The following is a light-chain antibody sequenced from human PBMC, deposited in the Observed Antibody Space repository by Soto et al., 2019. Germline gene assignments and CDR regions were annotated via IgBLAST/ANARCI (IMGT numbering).Light chain of an antibody. J-gene: IGLJ2*01. Sequence: QSVLTQPPSVSATPGQRVTISCSGSSSNIAYNYVSWYQLLPGTAPRLLIYDNNKRPSGIPDRFSGSQSGTSATLGITGLLTGDEADYYCGTWDSSLNTVVFGGGTKVTVL. CDR3: GTWDSSLNTVV. V-gene: IGLV1-51*01. CDR2: DNN. CDR1: SSNIAYNY.